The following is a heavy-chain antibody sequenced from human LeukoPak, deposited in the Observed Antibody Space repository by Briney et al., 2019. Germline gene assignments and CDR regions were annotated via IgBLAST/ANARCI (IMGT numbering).Heavy chain of an antibody. Sequence: GGSLRLSCAASGFTFSSYAMHWVRQAPGKGLEWVAVISYDGSNSYYADSVKGRFTVSRGNSKNTLYLQVSSLTAEDTAVYYCARGWGSMAAYYFGYWGQGTLVTVSS. D-gene: IGHD2/OR15-2a*01. CDR2: ISYDGSNS. CDR3: ARGWGSMAAYYFGY. CDR1: GFTFSSYA. V-gene: IGHV3-30-3*01. J-gene: IGHJ4*02.